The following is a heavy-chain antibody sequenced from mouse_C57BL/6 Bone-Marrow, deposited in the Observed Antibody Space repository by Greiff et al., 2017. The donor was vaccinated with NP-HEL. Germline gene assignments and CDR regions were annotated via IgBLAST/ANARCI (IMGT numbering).Heavy chain of an antibody. D-gene: IGHD5-1-1*01. J-gene: IGHJ2*01. V-gene: IGHV1-81*01. CDR2: IYPRSGNT. CDR1: GYTFTSYG. CDR3: ARDTHFDY. Sequence: VKLMESGAELARPGASVKLSCKASGYTFTSYGISWVKQRTGQGLEWIGEIYPRSGNTYYNEKFKGKATLTADKSSSTAYMELRSLTSEDSAVYFCARDTHFDYWGQGTTLTVSS.